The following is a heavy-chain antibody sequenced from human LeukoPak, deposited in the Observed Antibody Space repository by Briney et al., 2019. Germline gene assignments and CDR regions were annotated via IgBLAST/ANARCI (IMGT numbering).Heavy chain of an antibody. Sequence: SVKVSCKASGGTFSSYAISWVRQAPGQGLEWMGGIIPIFGTANYAQKFQGRVTITADESTTTAYMELSSLRSEDTAVYYCARGPIVVVPAAMGGYYYYMDVWGKGTTVTVSS. D-gene: IGHD2-2*01. CDR1: GGTFSSYA. J-gene: IGHJ6*03. CDR3: ARGPIVVVPAAMGGYYYYMDV. V-gene: IGHV1-69*13. CDR2: IIPIFGTA.